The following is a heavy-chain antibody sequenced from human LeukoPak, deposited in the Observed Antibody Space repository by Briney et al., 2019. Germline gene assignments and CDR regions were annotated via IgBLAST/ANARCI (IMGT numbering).Heavy chain of an antibody. V-gene: IGHV3-30*03. CDR2: ISYDGSNK. CDR3: ARAEGGYSSIRGYFQH. D-gene: IGHD6-13*01. Sequence: PGRSLRLSCAASGFTFSSYGMHWVRQAPGKGLEWVAVISYDGSNKYYADSVKGRLTISRDNSKNTLYLQMNSLRAEDTAVYYCARAEGGYSSIRGYFQHWGQGTLVTVSS. J-gene: IGHJ1*01. CDR1: GFTFSSYG.